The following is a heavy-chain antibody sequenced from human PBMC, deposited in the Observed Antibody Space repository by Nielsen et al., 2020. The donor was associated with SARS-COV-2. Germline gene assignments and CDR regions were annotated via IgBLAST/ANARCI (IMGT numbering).Heavy chain of an antibody. Sequence: ASVKVSCKASGYTFTDYYIHWVRQAPGQGLEWMGRINPNSGDTSYALKFQGRVTVTRDTSITAAYMELNTLKSDDTAVYYSVRALSRVVATISSYWGQGTQVTVSS. CDR3: VRALSRVVATISSY. CDR1: GYTFTDYY. V-gene: IGHV1-2*06. CDR2: INPNSGDT. D-gene: IGHD5-12*01. J-gene: IGHJ4*02.